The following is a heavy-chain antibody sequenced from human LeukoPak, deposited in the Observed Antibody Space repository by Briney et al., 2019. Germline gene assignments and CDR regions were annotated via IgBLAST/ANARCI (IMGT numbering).Heavy chain of an antibody. Sequence: SETLSLTCAVYGGSFSGYYWSWIRQPPGKGLEWIGEINHSGSTNYNPSLKSRVTISVDTTKNQFSLKLSSVTAADTAVYYCARGRVYGYGSGLNWFDPWGQGTLVTVSS. CDR2: INHSGST. D-gene: IGHD3-10*01. CDR3: ARGRVYGYGSGLNWFDP. J-gene: IGHJ5*02. V-gene: IGHV4-34*01. CDR1: GGSFSGYY.